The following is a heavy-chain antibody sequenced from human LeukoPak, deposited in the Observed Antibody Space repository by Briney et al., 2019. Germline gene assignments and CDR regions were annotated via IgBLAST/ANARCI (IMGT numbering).Heavy chain of an antibody. CDR2: INWNGGST. CDR1: GFTFDDYG. Sequence: GGSLTLSCAASGFTFDDYGMSWVRQAPGKALEWVSGINWNGGSTGYADSVKGRFTISRDNAKNSLYLQMNSLRAEDTALYYCARDRSYYYDSSGYHEVDYWGQGTLVTVSS. D-gene: IGHD3-22*01. J-gene: IGHJ4*02. CDR3: ARDRSYYYDSSGYHEVDY. V-gene: IGHV3-20*04.